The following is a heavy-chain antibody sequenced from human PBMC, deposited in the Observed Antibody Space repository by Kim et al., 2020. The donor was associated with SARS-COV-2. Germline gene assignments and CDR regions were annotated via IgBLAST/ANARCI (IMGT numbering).Heavy chain of an antibody. V-gene: IGHV3-33*01. CDR3: ARVRYSWVAARSWYYYGMDV. J-gene: IGHJ6*02. CDR1: GFTFSSYG. D-gene: IGHD6-6*01. Sequence: GGSLRLSCAASGFTFSSYGMHWVRQAPGKGLEWVAVIWYDGSNKYYADSVKGRFTISRDNSKNTLYLQMNSLRAEDTAVYYCARVRYSWVAARSWYYYGMDVWGQGTTVTVSS. CDR2: IWYDGSNK.